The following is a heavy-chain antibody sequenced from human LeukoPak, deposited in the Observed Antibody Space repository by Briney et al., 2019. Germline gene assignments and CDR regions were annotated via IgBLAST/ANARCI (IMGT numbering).Heavy chain of an antibody. Sequence: GRSLRLSCAASGFTFDDYAMHWVRQAPGKGLEWVSGISWNSGSIGYADSVKGRFTISRDSAKNSLYLQMNSLRAEDTALYYCAKDKSGYLYFDYWGQGTLITVSS. CDR3: AKDKSGYLYFDY. V-gene: IGHV3-9*01. CDR1: GFTFDDYA. J-gene: IGHJ4*02. CDR2: ISWNSGSI. D-gene: IGHD5-12*01.